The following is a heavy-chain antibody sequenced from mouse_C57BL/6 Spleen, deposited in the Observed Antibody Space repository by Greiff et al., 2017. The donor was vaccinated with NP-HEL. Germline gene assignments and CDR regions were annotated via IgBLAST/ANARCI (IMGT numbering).Heavy chain of an antibody. Sequence: VQLQESGPELVKPGASVKISCKASGYAFSSSWMNWVKQRPGKGLEWIGRIYPGDGDTNYNGKFKGKATLTADKSSSTAYMQLSSLTSEDSAVYFCARLDSSGYFSDYWGQGTTLTVSS. CDR1: GYAFSSSW. J-gene: IGHJ2*01. D-gene: IGHD3-2*02. CDR2: IYPGDGDT. CDR3: ARLDSSGYFSDY. V-gene: IGHV1-82*01.